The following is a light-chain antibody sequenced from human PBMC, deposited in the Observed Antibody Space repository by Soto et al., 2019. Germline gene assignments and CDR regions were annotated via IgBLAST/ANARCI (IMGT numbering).Light chain of an antibody. J-gene: IGKJ1*01. CDR3: QHYNTWPWT. CDR2: GAS. Sequence: EIVMTQSPATLSVSPGERATLSCRAGQSVNSNLAWYQQKLGQAPRVLIYGASTRATGIPARFSGSGSETEFILTISSLQSEDFAVYYCQHYNTWPWTFGQGTKVDIK. CDR1: QSVNSN. V-gene: IGKV3-15*01.